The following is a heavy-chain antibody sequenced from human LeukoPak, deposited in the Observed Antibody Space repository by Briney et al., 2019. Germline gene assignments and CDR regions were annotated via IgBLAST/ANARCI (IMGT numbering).Heavy chain of an antibody. J-gene: IGHJ5*02. V-gene: IGHV3-9*01. Sequence: PGGSLRLSCAASGFTFDDYAMHWVQQAPGKGLEWVSGISWNSGSIGYADSVKGRFTISRDNAKNSLYLQMNSLRAEDTALYYCAKMAAAAVWFDPWGQGTLVTVSS. D-gene: IGHD6-13*01. CDR3: AKMAAAAVWFDP. CDR1: GFTFDDYA. CDR2: ISWNSGSI.